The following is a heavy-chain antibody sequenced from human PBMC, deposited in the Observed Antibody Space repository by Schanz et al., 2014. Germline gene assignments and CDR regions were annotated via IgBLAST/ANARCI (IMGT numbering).Heavy chain of an antibody. D-gene: IGHD3-3*01. Sequence: QVQLLESGGGLFKPGGSLRLSCAGSGFTFADYYMTWIRQAPGKGLEWISYVSSYDTTVSYADSVKGRFTISRDNAKNPVYLQMNSLRVEDTAVYYCARYGFRKFGVVYGLAVWGQGTTVTVSS. V-gene: IGHV3-11*01. CDR3: ARYGFRKFGVVYGLAV. CDR2: VSSYDTTV. CDR1: GFTFADYY. J-gene: IGHJ6*02.